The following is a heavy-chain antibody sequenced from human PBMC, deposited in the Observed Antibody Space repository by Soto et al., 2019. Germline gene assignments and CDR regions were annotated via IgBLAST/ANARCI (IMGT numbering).Heavy chain of an antibody. D-gene: IGHD4-17*01. CDR1: GFTFSSYA. CDR3: ARDAYGDYGYNWFDP. Sequence: QVQLVESGGGVVQPGRSLRLSCAASGFTFSSYAMHWVRQAPGKGLEWVAVISYDGSNKYYAGSVKGRFTISRDNSKNTLYLQMNSLRAEDTAVYYCARDAYGDYGYNWFDPWGQGTLVTVSS. CDR2: ISYDGSNK. J-gene: IGHJ5*02. V-gene: IGHV3-30-3*01.